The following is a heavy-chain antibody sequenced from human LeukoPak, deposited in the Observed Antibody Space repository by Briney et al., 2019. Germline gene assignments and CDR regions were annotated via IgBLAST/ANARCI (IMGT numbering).Heavy chain of an antibody. J-gene: IGHJ4*02. Sequence: GGSLRLSCTASKFTFSHYGMQWVRQAPGKGLEWVAVVSSDGSIKVYADSVKGRFTLSRDNSINTVDLQMNSLRAEDTAVYYCVKEYHSRGFGAYFDYWGQGTLVTVSS. CDR3: VKEYHSRGFGAYFDY. V-gene: IGHV3-30*18. CDR1: KFTFSHYG. CDR2: VSSDGSIK. D-gene: IGHD3-3*01.